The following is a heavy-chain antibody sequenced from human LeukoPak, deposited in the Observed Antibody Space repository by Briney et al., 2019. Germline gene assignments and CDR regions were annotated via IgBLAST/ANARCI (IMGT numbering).Heavy chain of an antibody. D-gene: IGHD6-19*01. CDR2: ISYDGSNK. J-gene: IGHJ4*02. CDR1: GFTFSSYG. Sequence: GGSLRLSCAASGFTFSSYGMHWVRQAPGKGLEWVAVISYDGSNKYYADFVKGRFTISRDNSKNTLYLQMNSLRAEDTAVYYCAKDSVLPVAGLDYWGQGTLVTVSS. V-gene: IGHV3-30*18. CDR3: AKDSVLPVAGLDY.